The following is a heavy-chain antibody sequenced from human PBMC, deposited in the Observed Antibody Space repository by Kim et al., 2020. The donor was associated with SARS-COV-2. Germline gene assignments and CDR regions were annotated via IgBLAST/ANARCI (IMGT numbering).Heavy chain of an antibody. D-gene: IGHD5-12*01. CDR2: IYHSGST. Sequence: SETLSLTCAVSGGSISSSNWWSWVRQPPGKGLEWIGEIYHSGSTNYNPSLKSRVTISVDKSKNQFSLKLSSVTAADTAVYYCARKRGYSGYVRNDWFDPWGQGTLVTVSS. J-gene: IGHJ5*02. CDR3: ARKRGYSGYVRNDWFDP. CDR1: GGSISSSNW. V-gene: IGHV4-4*02.